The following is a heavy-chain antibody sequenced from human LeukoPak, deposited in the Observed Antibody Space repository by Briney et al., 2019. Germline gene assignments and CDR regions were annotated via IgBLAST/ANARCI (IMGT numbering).Heavy chain of an antibody. CDR2: ISTTSAYI. CDR1: GFTFSNYN. J-gene: IGHJ6*03. D-gene: IGHD5-12*01. V-gene: IGHV3-21*01. Sequence: PGGSLRLSCAASGFTFSNYNMNWVRQAPGKGLEWVSSISTTSAYIYHAGSVRGRFTMSRDNAKNSLYLQMNSLRAEDTAVYYCARHSGYDPSSSNYYYYYMDVWGKGTTVTVSS. CDR3: ARHSGYDPSSSNYYYYYMDV.